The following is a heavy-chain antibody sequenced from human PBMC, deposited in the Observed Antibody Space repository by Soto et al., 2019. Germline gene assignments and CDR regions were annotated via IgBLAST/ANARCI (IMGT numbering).Heavy chain of an antibody. CDR3: ARHIRSSEAEPYYFDY. CDR2: IYYSGST. D-gene: IGHD6-6*01. CDR1: GGSISSSSYY. Sequence: QLQLQESGPGLVKPSETLSLTCTVSGGSISSSSYYWGWIRQPPGKGLEWIGGIYYSGSTYYNPSLKCRVTISVDTSKNQFSLKLSSVTAADTAVYYCARHIRSSEAEPYYFDYWGQGTLVTVSS. V-gene: IGHV4-39*01. J-gene: IGHJ4*02.